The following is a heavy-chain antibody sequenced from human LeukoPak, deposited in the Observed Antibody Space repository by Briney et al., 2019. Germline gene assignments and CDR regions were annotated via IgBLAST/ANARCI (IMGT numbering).Heavy chain of an antibody. V-gene: IGHV4-59*01. Sequence: PSETLSLTCTVSGGSTSSYYWSWIRQPPGKGLEWIGYIYYSGSTNYNPSLKSRVTISADTSKNQFSLKLSSVTAADTAVYYRARVTKRLHIRSNWFDPWGQGTLVTVSS. D-gene: IGHD6-25*01. CDR2: IYYSGST. CDR3: ARVTKRLHIRSNWFDP. CDR1: GGSTSSYY. J-gene: IGHJ5*02.